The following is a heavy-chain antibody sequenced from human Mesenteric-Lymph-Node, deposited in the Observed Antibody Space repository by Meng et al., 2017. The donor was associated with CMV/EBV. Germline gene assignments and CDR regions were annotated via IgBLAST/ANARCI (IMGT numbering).Heavy chain of an antibody. CDR3: ARGGITMARYGLDF. Sequence: GSGFTCNSYSMKWVRQAPGKGLEWVACISTNGKYIYYADAMKGRFTISRDDANNSLYLQIDSLRAEDSAMYYCARGGITMARYGLDFWGQGTLVTVSS. D-gene: IGHD3-10*01. J-gene: IGHJ4*03. CDR1: GFTCNSYS. CDR2: ISTNGKYI. V-gene: IGHV3-21*06.